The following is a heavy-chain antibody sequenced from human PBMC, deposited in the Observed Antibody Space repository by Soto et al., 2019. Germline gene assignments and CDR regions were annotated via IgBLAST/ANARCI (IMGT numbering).Heavy chain of an antibody. J-gene: IGHJ4*02. D-gene: IGHD1-26*01. Sequence: SETLSLTRAVYCGSFNGYYWSWIRQPPRKWLEWIGEINHSGSTNYNPSLKSRVTISVDTSKNQFSLKLSSVTAADTAVYYCARGRGAGSYLFDGSYYWGQGTLVTVSS. V-gene: IGHV4-34*01. CDR1: CGSFNGYY. CDR2: INHSGST. CDR3: ARGRGAGSYLFDGSYY.